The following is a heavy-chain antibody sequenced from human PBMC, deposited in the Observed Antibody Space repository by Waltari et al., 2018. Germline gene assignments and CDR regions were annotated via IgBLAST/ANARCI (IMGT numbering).Heavy chain of an antibody. D-gene: IGHD6-19*01. J-gene: IGHJ4*02. Sequence: QITLKESGPTLVKPTQTLTLTCTFSGFSLSTSGVGVGWIRQPPGKALEWLALIYWNDDKRYSPSLKSRLTITKDTSKNQVVLTITNMDPVDTATYYCARNSSGWSFDSWGQGTLVTVSS. CDR2: IYWNDDK. V-gene: IGHV2-5*01. CDR3: ARNSSGWSFDS. CDR1: GFSLSTSGVG.